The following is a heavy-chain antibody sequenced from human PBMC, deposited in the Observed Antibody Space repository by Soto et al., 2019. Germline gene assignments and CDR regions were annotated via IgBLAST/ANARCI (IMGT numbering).Heavy chain of an antibody. J-gene: IGHJ4*02. V-gene: IGHV1-46*03. D-gene: IGHD3-3*01. CDR3: ARGTRVLRFLEWLPNQDY. CDR2: INPSGGST. Sequence: QVQPVQSGAEVKKPGASVKVSCKASGYTFTSYSIHWVRQAPGQGLEWMGIINPSGGSTTYAQKFQGRVTMTRDTSTSTVYMELSSLRSEDTAVYYCARGTRVLRFLEWLPNQDYWGQGTLVTVSS. CDR1: GYTFTSYS.